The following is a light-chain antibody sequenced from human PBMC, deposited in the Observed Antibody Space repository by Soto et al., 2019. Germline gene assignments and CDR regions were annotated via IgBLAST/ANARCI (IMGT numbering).Light chain of an antibody. J-gene: IGKJ1*01. CDR1: QSVNIY. CDR3: HQRDNWPWT. Sequence: EIVLTQSPATLSLSPGERATLSCRASQSVNIYLAWYQQKPGQAPRLLIYDTSNRATGIPARFSGSGSGTDFTLTISSLEPEDFAVYYCHQRDNWPWTFDQGTKVEIK. CDR2: DTS. V-gene: IGKV3-11*01.